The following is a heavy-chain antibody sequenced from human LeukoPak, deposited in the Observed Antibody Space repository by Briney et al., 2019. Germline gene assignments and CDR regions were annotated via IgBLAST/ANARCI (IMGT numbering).Heavy chain of an antibody. CDR2: IYHSGST. CDR1: GYSISSGYY. Sequence: PSETLSLTCTVSGYSISSGYYWGWIRQPPGKGLEWIGSIYHSGSTYYNPSLKSRVTISVDTSKNQFSLKLGSVTAADTAVYYCARGSPLGTDRYYYYYMDVWGKGTTVTVSS. CDR3: ARGSPLGTDRYYYYYMDV. J-gene: IGHJ6*03. D-gene: IGHD7-27*01. V-gene: IGHV4-38-2*02.